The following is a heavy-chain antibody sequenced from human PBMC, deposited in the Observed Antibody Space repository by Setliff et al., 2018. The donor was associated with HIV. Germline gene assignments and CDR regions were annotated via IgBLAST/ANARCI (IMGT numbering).Heavy chain of an antibody. CDR3: ARRGNYYARALYGEYGGDLNWLDP. CDR1: GYTFTSYG. Sequence: ASVKVSCKASGYTFTSYGISWVRQAPGQGLEWMGWISPATDKTNYAQKLQGRLTMTTDTSTSTAYMDLRSLRSDDTAVYYCARRGNYYARALYGEYGGDLNWLDPWGQGTLVTVSS. D-gene: IGHD4-17*01. V-gene: IGHV1-18*01. J-gene: IGHJ5*02. CDR2: ISPATDKT.